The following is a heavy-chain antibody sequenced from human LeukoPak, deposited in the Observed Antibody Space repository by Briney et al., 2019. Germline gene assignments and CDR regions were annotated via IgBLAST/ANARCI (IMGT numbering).Heavy chain of an antibody. CDR1: GGSFSGYY. D-gene: IGHD1-26*01. CDR2: IYHSGST. Sequence: SETLSLTCAVYGGSFSGYYWSWIRQPPGKGLEWIGSIYHSGSTYYNPSLKSRVTISVDTSKNQFSLKLSSVTAADTAVYYCTRLLDGGSPGAFDIWGQGTMVTVSS. J-gene: IGHJ3*02. V-gene: IGHV4-34*01. CDR3: TRLLDGGSPGAFDI.